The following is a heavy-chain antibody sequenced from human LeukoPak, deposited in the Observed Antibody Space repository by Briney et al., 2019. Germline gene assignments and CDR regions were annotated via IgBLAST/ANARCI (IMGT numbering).Heavy chain of an antibody. V-gene: IGHV3-7*03. D-gene: IGHD3-10*01. CDR2: IKKDGTEK. Sequence: GSLRLSCADSGLNFDSYWMSWVRQAPGKGLEWVANIKKDGTEKYFVASVKGRFTISRDNAKNSLYLQMNSLRAEATALYYCAKDIQYGSGSYSFDYWGQGTLVTVSS. J-gene: IGHJ4*02. CDR1: GLNFDSYW. CDR3: AKDIQYGSGSYSFDY.